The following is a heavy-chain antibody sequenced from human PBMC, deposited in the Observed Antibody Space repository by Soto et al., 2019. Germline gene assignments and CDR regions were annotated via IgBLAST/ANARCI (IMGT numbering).Heavy chain of an antibody. CDR2: IYSGGST. D-gene: IGHD2-8*01. CDR1: GFTVSSNY. CDR3: AKEIFAAAYAATSAFDL. Sequence: PGGSLRLSCAASGFTVSSNYMSWVRQAPGKGLEWVSVIYSGGSTSYADSVKGRFTISRDNSENSLYLHMNSLRAEDTGRYFCAKEIFAAAYAATSAFDLWGQGTLVTVSS. J-gene: IGHJ4*02. V-gene: IGHV3-53*01.